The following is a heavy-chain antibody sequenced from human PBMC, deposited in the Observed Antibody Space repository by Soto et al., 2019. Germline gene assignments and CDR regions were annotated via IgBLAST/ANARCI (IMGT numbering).Heavy chain of an antibody. Sequence: EVQLVESGGGLVQPGGSLRLSCAASGFTFSDYALNWVRQAPGEGLEWISYISSSSSTIYFADSLKGRFTISRDNAKNSLYLQMNSLRDEDTAVYYCASTLQYCTSTSCYPWGRFDCWGQGTLVTVSS. CDR2: ISSSSSTI. V-gene: IGHV3-48*02. CDR3: ASTLQYCTSTSCYPWGRFDC. CDR1: GFTFSDYA. J-gene: IGHJ4*02. D-gene: IGHD2-2*01.